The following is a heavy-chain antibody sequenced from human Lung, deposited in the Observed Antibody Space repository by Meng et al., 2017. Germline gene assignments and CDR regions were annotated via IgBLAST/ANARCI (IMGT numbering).Heavy chain of an antibody. V-gene: IGHV1-2*06. Sequence: GQLVQSGAEVKKPVALVKVSCKASGYTFPDYWLHWVRRAPGQGLEWMGRINPKSGDTHYAQRFQGRVTMTGDTSISTAYMELSGLRSDDTAMYYCARDEDISAAGKLFGDYWGQGTLVTVSS. CDR3: ARDEDISAAGKLFGDY. CDR2: INPKSGDT. CDR1: GYTFPDYW. J-gene: IGHJ4*02. D-gene: IGHD6-13*01.